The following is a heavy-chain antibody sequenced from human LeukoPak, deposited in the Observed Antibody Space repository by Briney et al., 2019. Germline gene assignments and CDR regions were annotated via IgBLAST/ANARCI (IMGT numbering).Heavy chain of an antibody. V-gene: IGHV3-48*03. CDR2: ISSSGSTI. CDR1: GFTFSSYE. Sequence: GGSLRLSCAASGFTFSSYEMNWVRQAPGKGLEWVSYISSSGSTIYYADSVKGRFTISRDNAKNSLYLQMNSLRAEDTAVYYCARDKYYYDSSGYFPGWGQGTLVTVSS. CDR3: ARDKYYYDSSGYFPG. D-gene: IGHD3-22*01. J-gene: IGHJ4*02.